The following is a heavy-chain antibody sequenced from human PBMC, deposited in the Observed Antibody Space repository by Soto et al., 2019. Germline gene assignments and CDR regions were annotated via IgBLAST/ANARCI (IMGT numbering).Heavy chain of an antibody. D-gene: IGHD2-15*01. V-gene: IGHV4-59*01. Sequence: SETLSLTCTVSGGSISSYYWSWVRQPPGKGLEWIGYIYYSGSTNYNPSLKSRVTISVDTSKNQFSLKLSSVTAADTAVYYCARERIGCQKTDIGYYFDYWGQGILVTVSS. CDR2: IYYSGST. CDR1: GGSISSYY. CDR3: ARERIGCQKTDIGYYFDY. J-gene: IGHJ4*02.